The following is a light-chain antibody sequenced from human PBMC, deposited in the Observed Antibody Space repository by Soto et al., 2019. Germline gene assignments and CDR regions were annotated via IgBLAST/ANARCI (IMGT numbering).Light chain of an antibody. J-gene: IGKJ1*01. Sequence: EIVMTQSPATLSVSPGERVTLSCRASQSVSQSVSSKLAWYQQKPGRAPRLLIHGASTRATGIPARFSGSGSGTEFTLTISSLQSKDLAVYFCQQYHNWPPTFGQGTKVEIK. CDR1: QSVSQSVSSK. V-gene: IGKV3-15*01. CDR3: QQYHNWPPT. CDR2: GAS.